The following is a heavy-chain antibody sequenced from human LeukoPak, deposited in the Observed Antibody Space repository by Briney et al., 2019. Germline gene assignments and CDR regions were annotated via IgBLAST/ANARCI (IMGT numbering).Heavy chain of an antibody. J-gene: IGHJ4*02. Sequence: SETLSLTCAVSGGSISSSNWWSWVRQPPGKGLEWIGEIYHSGSTNYNPSLKSRVTISIDTSKNQFSLKLSSVTAADTAMYYCASRGYTYGHFDYWGPGTLVTVSS. CDR2: IYHSGST. CDR3: ASRGYTYGHFDY. D-gene: IGHD5-18*01. CDR1: GGSISSSNW. V-gene: IGHV4-4*02.